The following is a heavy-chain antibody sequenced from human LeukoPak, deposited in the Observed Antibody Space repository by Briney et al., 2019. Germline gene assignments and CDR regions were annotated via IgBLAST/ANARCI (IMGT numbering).Heavy chain of an antibody. CDR3: ARELVVVVAATNGMDV. V-gene: IGHV1-46*01. D-gene: IGHD2-15*01. J-gene: IGHJ6*02. Sequence: ASVKVSCKASGYTFTSYYMHWVRQAPGQGREWMGIINPSGGSTSYAQKFQGRVTMTRDTSTSTVYMELSSLRSEDTAVYYCARELVVVVAATNGMDVWGQGTTVTVSS. CDR1: GYTFTSYY. CDR2: INPSGGST.